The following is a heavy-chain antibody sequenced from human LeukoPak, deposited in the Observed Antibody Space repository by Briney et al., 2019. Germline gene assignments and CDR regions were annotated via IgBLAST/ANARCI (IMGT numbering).Heavy chain of an antibody. D-gene: IGHD3-3*01. J-gene: IGHJ4*02. Sequence: SETLSLTCTVSGGSISSYYWSWIRQPPGKALEWIGYIYYSGSTNYNPSLKSRVTISVDTSKNQFSLKLSSVTAADTAVYYCARVVWSGYYRYFDYWGQGTLVTVSS. V-gene: IGHV4-59*01. CDR1: GGSISSYY. CDR3: ARVVWSGYYRYFDY. CDR2: IYYSGST.